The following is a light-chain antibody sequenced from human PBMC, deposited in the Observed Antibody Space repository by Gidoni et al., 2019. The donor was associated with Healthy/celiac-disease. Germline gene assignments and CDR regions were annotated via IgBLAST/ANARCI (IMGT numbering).Light chain of an antibody. CDR3: QQRSNWPPWT. J-gene: IGKJ1*01. V-gene: IGKV3-11*01. CDR1: QSVSRS. CDR2: DAS. Sequence: DIVLTQYPATLSLSPGERATLSCRASQSVSRSLAWYQQKPGQAPRLLIYDASHRATGIPARCSGSGSGTDFILIISSLEPEDFAVYYCQQRSNWPPWTFXQXTKVXIK.